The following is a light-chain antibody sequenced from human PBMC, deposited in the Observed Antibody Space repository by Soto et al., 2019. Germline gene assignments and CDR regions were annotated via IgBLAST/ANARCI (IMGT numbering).Light chain of an antibody. V-gene: IGKV3D-15*01. Sequence: EIAMTQSPATLSVSPGETVTLSCRASQIVGANLAWYQQKVGQAPRLLIYGAFTRATGIPARFSGSRSRTEFTLTISSLQSEDFAVYYCHQYNNWPYTFGQGTKLEIK. CDR1: QIVGAN. CDR2: GAF. J-gene: IGKJ2*01. CDR3: HQYNNWPYT.